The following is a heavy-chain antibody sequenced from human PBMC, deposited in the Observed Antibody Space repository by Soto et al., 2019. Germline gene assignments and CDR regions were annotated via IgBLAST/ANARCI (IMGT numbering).Heavy chain of an antibody. CDR3: ARAHIAIFGVVIIKDYGLDV. Sequence: QVQLQESGPGLVKPSQTLSLTCTVSGGSITSGDDYWSWIRQPPGKGLEWIGYIYFSGSTYYNPSLKRRVTIXVXTXDNPFSLKLNSVTAADSAVYYCARAHIAIFGVVIIKDYGLDVWGQGTTVTVSS. D-gene: IGHD3-3*01. CDR2: IYFSGST. J-gene: IGHJ6*02. CDR1: GGSITSGDDY. V-gene: IGHV4-30-4*01.